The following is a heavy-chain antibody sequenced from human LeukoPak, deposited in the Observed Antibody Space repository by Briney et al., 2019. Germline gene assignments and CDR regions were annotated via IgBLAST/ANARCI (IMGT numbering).Heavy chain of an antibody. D-gene: IGHD2-15*01. Sequence: GGSLRLSCAASGFTFSSYAMSWVRQAPGKGLEWVSAISGSGGSTYYADSVKGRLTISRDNSKNTLYLQMNSLRAEDTAVYYCAKDGEVVVVVAAYFDYWGQGTLVTVSS. CDR1: GFTFSSYA. J-gene: IGHJ4*02. CDR2: ISGSGGST. V-gene: IGHV3-23*01. CDR3: AKDGEVVVVVAAYFDY.